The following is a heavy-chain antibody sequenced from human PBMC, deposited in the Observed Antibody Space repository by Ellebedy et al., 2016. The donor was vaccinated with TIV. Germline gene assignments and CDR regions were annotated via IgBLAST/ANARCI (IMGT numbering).Heavy chain of an antibody. CDR1: GFTFSSYS. CDR2: ISSSSSYI. D-gene: IGHD2-21*01. CDR3: ARALYCGGDCHPYYYYYYMDV. Sequence: GESLKISXAASGFTFSSYSMNWVRQAPGKGLEWVSSISSSSSYIYYADSVKGRFTISRDNAKNSLYLQMNSLRAEDTAVYYCARALYCGGDCHPYYYYYYMDVWGKGTTVTVSS. V-gene: IGHV3-21*01. J-gene: IGHJ6*03.